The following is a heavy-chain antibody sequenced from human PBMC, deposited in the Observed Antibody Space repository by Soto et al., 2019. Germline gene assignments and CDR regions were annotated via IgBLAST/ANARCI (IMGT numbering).Heavy chain of an antibody. D-gene: IGHD6-25*01. CDR3: AREGGAAPGARREWYLDL. CDR2: INPHTGDT. V-gene: IGHV1-2*02. J-gene: IGHJ2*01. CDR1: GYTLTDYY. Sequence: QVHLVQSGAEVKKPGASVTVSCKTSGYTLTDYYMHWVRQAPGQGLEWMAWINPHTGDTGIAERFQGRVTMTRDTSTNTAHMGLTSLTSDDTAIYYCAREGGAAPGARREWYLDLWDRGALVTVSS.